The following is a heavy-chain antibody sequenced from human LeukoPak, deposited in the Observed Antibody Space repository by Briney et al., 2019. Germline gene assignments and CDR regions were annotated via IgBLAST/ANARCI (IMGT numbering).Heavy chain of an antibody. J-gene: IGHJ4*02. D-gene: IGHD6-25*01. Sequence: GGSLRLSCAASGFTFSSYSMNWVRQASGKGLEWVSSISSSSSYIYYADSVKGRFTISRDNAKNSLYLQMNSLRAEDTAVYYCARDHTRKLQDSSGDSRWGQGTLVTVSS. CDR3: ARDHTRKLQDSSGDSR. CDR2: ISSSSSYI. V-gene: IGHV3-21*01. CDR1: GFTFSSYS.